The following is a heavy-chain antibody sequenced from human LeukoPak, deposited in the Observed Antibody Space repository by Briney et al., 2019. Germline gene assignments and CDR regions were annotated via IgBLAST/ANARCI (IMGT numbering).Heavy chain of an antibody. J-gene: IGHJ4*02. CDR2: IYYDGNNE. V-gene: IGHV3-33*01. D-gene: IGHD1-7*01. Sequence: PGGSLRLSCAASGFTFSTSGMHWVRQAPGKVLEWVAIIYYDGNNEYYADSVKGRFTISRDNSKNTLYLQMNSLRVEDTAVYYCARDLRKNSYFDYWGQGTLVTVSS. CDR1: GFTFSTSG. CDR3: ARDLRKNSYFDY.